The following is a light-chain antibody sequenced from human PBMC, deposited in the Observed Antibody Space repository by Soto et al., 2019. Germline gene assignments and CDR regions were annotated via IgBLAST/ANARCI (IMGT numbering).Light chain of an antibody. CDR2: DNH. Sequence: QSVLTQPPSVSAAPGQKVTISCSGSSSNIGNQYVSWYQQLPGTAPKLLIYDNHKRPSGIPDRFSGSKSGTSATLGITGLQTGDEADYYCGTWDSSLSARIFGGGTKLTVL. CDR3: GTWDSSLSARI. J-gene: IGLJ2*01. V-gene: IGLV1-51*01. CDR1: SSNIGNQY.